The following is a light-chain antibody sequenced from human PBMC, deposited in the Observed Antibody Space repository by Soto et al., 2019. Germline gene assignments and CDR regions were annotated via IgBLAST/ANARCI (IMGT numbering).Light chain of an antibody. V-gene: IGKV1-39*01. CDR1: QGISTY. CDR2: ESS. Sequence: DIQMTQSPSSLSASVGDRVTITCRASQGISTYLNWYQQKPGKAPKVLIYESSLLQSGVPSRFSGSGFGTDFTLTISSLQPEDFATYYCQHFKSFPITFGQGTRLEMK. J-gene: IGKJ5*01. CDR3: QHFKSFPIT.